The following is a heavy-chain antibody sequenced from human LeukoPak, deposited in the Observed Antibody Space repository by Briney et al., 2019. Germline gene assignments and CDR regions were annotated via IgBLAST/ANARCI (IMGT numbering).Heavy chain of an antibody. Sequence: GGSLRLSCAASRFTFNSYAMSWVRQAPGKGLEWVSVIGGSNGITFYVGSVKGRFTISRDNSKNTLHLQMNSLRAEDTAVYYCAKGVSSWYLDYWGQGTLVTVSS. CDR2: IGGSNGIT. CDR1: RFTFNSYA. CDR3: AKGVSSWYLDY. D-gene: IGHD6-13*01. J-gene: IGHJ4*02. V-gene: IGHV3-23*01.